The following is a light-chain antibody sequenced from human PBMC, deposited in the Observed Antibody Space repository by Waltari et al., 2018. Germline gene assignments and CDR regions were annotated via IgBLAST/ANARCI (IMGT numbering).Light chain of an antibody. CDR1: QTIATY. J-gene: IGKJ1*01. CDR2: GAF. CDR3: QQGYNTPWT. V-gene: IGKV1-39*01. Sequence: DIQMTQSPSSLSASVGDRVTITCRAGQTIATYLNWYQQKPGEAPKLLIFGAFNLESGVPARFTGTGYGTEFTLTIRSLQPEDLATYVCQQGYNTPWTFGQGTRVEI.